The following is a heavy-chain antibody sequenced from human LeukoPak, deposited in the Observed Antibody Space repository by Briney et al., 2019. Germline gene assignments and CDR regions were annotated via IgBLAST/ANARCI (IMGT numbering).Heavy chain of an antibody. CDR1: GFTFSCYS. J-gene: IGHJ5*02. V-gene: IGHV3-21*01. CDR3: ARGTGQLLSWFDP. CDR2: ISSSSSYI. D-gene: IGHD2-2*01. Sequence: GGSLRLSCAASGFTFSCYSMNWVRQAPGKGLEWVSSISSSSSYIYYADSAKGRFTISRDNAKNSLYLQMNSLRAEDTAVYYCARGTGQLLSWFDPWGQGTLVTVSS.